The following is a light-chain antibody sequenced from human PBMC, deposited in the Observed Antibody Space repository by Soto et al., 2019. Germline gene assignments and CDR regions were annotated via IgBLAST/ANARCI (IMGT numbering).Light chain of an antibody. Sequence: SYGLTQPPSVSVAPGRTARSSGGGDNLDNKNVNWHQQKPGQAPVLVVYDDTDRPSGIPERFSGSNSGNSATLTISRVEAGDEADYYCQVWDSGSDRYVFGPGTKVTVL. CDR1: NLDNKN. J-gene: IGLJ1*01. V-gene: IGLV3-21*02. CDR2: DDT. CDR3: QVWDSGSDRYV.